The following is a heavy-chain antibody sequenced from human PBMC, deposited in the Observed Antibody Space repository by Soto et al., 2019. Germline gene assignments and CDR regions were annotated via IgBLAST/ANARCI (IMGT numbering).Heavy chain of an antibody. V-gene: IGHV1-69*13. Sequence: ASVKVSCKASGGTFSSYTITWVRQAPGQGLEWMGGITPMFGTPNYAQKFRGRVTITADESTTTAYMELSSPRSEDTAMYFCARDGTLYDSRAYYYLYWGQGTLGTVSA. J-gene: IGHJ4*02. D-gene: IGHD3-22*01. CDR1: GGTFSSYT. CDR3: ARDGTLYDSRAYYYLY. CDR2: ITPMFGTP.